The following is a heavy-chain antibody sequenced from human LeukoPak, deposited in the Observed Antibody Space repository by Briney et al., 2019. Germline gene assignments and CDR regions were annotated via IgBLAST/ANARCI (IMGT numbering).Heavy chain of an antibody. Sequence: ESLRLSCAASGFTFSDFYMSWVRQAPGKGLEWVSAISGSGGSTYYADSVKGRFTISRDNSKNTLYLQMNSLRAEDTAVYYCATPSWLPNARDYWGQGTLVTVSS. V-gene: IGHV3-23*01. CDR1: GFTFSDFY. D-gene: IGHD3-22*01. CDR2: ISGSGGST. J-gene: IGHJ4*02. CDR3: ATPSWLPNARDY.